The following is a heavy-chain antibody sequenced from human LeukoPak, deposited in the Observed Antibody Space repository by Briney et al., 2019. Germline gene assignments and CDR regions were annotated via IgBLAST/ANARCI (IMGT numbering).Heavy chain of an antibody. J-gene: IGHJ4*02. Sequence: GGSLRLSCAASGFTFSSYGMHWVRQAPGKGLEWVAFIRYDGSNKYYADSVKGRFTISRDNSKNTLYLQMNSLRAEDTAVYYCAKGSGSYPVAYFDYWGQGTLVTVSP. CDR3: AKGSGSYPVAYFDY. CDR1: GFTFSSYG. V-gene: IGHV3-30*02. D-gene: IGHD1-26*01. CDR2: IRYDGSNK.